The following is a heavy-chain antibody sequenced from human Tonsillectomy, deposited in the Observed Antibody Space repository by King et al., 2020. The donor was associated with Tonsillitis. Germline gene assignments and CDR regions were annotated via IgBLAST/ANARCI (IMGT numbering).Heavy chain of an antibody. J-gene: IGHJ4*02. CDR3: ASGYTYGFVDY. CDR2: IYSGGNT. Sequence: VQLVESGGGLIQPGGSLRLSCAASGFTVSSNYVSWVRQATGKGLEWVSIIYSGGNTYYADSVKGRCTISRDNSKNTLYLQMNSLRAEDTALYYCASGYTYGFVDYWGQGTLVTVSS. V-gene: IGHV3-53*01. CDR1: GFTVSSNY. D-gene: IGHD5-18*01.